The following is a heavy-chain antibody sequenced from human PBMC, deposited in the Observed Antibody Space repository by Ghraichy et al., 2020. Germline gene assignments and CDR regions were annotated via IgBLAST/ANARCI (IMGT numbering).Heavy chain of an antibody. J-gene: IGHJ6*02. Sequence: SQTLSLTCAVYGGSFSGYYWSWIRQPPGKGLEWIGEINHSGSTNYNPSLKSRVTISVDTSKNQFSLKLSSVTAADTAVYYCARDGNRALYYYYYYGMDVWGQGTTVTVSS. CDR2: INHSGST. CDR1: GGSFSGYY. V-gene: IGHV4-34*01. D-gene: IGHD3-16*01. CDR3: ARDGNRALYYYYYYGMDV.